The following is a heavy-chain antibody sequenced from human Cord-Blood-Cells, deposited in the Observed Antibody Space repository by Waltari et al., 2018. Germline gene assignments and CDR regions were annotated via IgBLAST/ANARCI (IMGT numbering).Heavy chain of an antibody. CDR3: ARMTGDGKGYWYFDL. Sequence: QVQLVQSGAPVKKPGASVKLSCKASAYTSTSSAMLLVRQPPGQRLEWMGWINAGNGNTKYSQKFQGRVTITRDTSASTAYMELSSLRSEDTAVYYCARMTGDGKGYWYFDLWGRGTLVTVSS. V-gene: IGHV1-3*01. D-gene: IGHD7-27*01. CDR1: AYTSTSSA. CDR2: INAGNGNT. J-gene: IGHJ2*01.